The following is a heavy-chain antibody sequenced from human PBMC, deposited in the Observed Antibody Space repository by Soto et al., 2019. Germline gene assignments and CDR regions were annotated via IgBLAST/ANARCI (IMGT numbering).Heavy chain of an antibody. Sequence: ASVKVTCKASGYTFTSYGISWVRQAPGQGLEWMGWIGAYNGDTNYAQKLQGRVTMTTDTSTSTGYMELRRLRSDDTAVYYCARVGWATGTANYYYGMDVWGQGTKVTVSS. D-gene: IGHD1-1*01. CDR3: ARVGWATGTANYYYGMDV. V-gene: IGHV1-18*01. CDR2: IGAYNGDT. CDR1: GYTFTSYG. J-gene: IGHJ6*02.